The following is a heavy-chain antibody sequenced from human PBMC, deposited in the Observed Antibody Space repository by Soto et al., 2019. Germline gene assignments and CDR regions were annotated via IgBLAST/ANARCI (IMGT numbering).Heavy chain of an antibody. Sequence: GGSLRLSCAASGFTFSSYSMNWVRQAPGKGLEWVSYISSSSSTIYYADSVKGRFTISRDNAKNSLYLQMNSLRAEDTAVDDSARGPYCSSTSCYDYYYYMDVWGKGTTVTVSS. J-gene: IGHJ6*03. CDR3: ARGPYCSSTSCYDYYYYMDV. D-gene: IGHD2-2*01. V-gene: IGHV3-48*01. CDR1: GFTFSSYS. CDR2: ISSSSSTI.